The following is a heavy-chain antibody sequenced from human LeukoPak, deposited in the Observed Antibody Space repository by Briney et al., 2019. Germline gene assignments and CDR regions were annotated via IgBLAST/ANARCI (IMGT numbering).Heavy chain of an antibody. CDR2: IIGSGDLI. J-gene: IGHJ4*02. Sequence: PGGSLRLSCAASGFTFSSYSMNWVRQAPGKGLEWVSFIIGSGDLIYYADSVKGRFTISRDNAKNSLYLQMNSLRDEDTAVYYCARVRGATLSRHYFDYWGQGALVTVSS. D-gene: IGHD1-26*01. V-gene: IGHV3-48*02. CDR3: ARVRGATLSRHYFDY. CDR1: GFTFSSYS.